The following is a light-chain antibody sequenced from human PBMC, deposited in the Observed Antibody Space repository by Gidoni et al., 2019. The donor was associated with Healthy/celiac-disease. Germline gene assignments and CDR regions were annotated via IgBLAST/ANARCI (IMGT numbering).Light chain of an antibody. CDR3: QQYYSYPLT. V-gene: IGKV1-8*01. J-gene: IGKJ1*01. CDR2: AAS. Sequence: AIRMTQSPSSFSASTGDRVTIACRASQGISSYLAWYQQKPGKAPKLLIYAASTLQSGVPSRFSGSGSGTDFTLTISCLQSEDFATYSCQQYYSYPLTFXXXTKVEIK. CDR1: QGISSY.